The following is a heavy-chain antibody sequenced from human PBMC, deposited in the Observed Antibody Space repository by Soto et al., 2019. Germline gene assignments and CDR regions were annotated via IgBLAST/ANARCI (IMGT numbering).Heavy chain of an antibody. D-gene: IGHD2-2*02. CDR3: AREAIPPPVQVAYYYYGMDV. CDR2: MNPNSGNT. CDR1: GYTFPRYD. Sequence: QVQLVQSGAEVRKPGASVKVSCKASGYTFPRYDINWVRQATGQGLEWMGWMNPNSGNTGYAQKFQGRVTMTWNTSLGTAYMELSSLRSEDTAVYYCAREAIPPPVQVAYYYYGMDVWGQGTTVTVSS. J-gene: IGHJ6*02. V-gene: IGHV1-8*01.